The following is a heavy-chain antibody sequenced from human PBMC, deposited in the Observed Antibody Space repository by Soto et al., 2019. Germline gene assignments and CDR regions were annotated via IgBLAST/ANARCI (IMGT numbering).Heavy chain of an antibody. V-gene: IGHV3-7*03. CDR1: GFTFSRFW. Sequence: PEGSLRLSCAVSGFTFSRFWMGWVRQAPGRGLEWVANIQRDGSEKYYVDSVKGRFTMSKDNVKNSLYLQMNSLGAEDTAVYYCARVRYGGYSYYFDYWGQGALVIVSS. CDR3: ARVRYGGYSYYFDY. J-gene: IGHJ4*02. D-gene: IGHD4-17*01. CDR2: IQRDGSEK.